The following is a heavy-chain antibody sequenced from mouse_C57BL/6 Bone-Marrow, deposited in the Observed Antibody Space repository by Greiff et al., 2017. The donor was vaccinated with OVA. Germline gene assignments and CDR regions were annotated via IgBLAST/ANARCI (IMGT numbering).Heavy chain of an antibody. CDR1: GFTFSSYA. Sequence: VVESGEGLVKPGGSLKLSCAASGFTFSSYAMSWLRQTPEKRLEWVAYISSGGDYIYYADTVKGRFTISRDNARNTLYLQMSSLKSEDTAMYYCTRLLDAMDYWGQGTSVTVSS. V-gene: IGHV5-9-1*02. J-gene: IGHJ4*01. D-gene: IGHD2-1*01. CDR3: TRLLDAMDY. CDR2: ISSGGDYI.